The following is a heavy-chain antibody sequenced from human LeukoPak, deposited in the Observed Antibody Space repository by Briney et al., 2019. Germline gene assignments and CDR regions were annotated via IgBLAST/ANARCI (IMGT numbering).Heavy chain of an antibody. CDR3: AREQSTSYVYYFDY. CDR1: GYTFTSYD. J-gene: IGHJ4*02. V-gene: IGHV1-8*01. Sequence: ASVKVSCKASGYTFTSYDINWVRQATGQGPEWMGWMNPNSGNTGYAQRFQGRVTMTRNTSISTAYMELRSLRSEDTAVYYCAREQSTSYVYYFDYWGQGTLVTVSS. D-gene: IGHD2-2*01. CDR2: MNPNSGNT.